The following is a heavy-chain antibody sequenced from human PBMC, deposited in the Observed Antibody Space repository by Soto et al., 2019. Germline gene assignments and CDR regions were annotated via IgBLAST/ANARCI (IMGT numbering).Heavy chain of an antibody. J-gene: IGHJ3*02. Sequence: QLQLQESGPGLVKPSETLSLTCTVSGGSISSSSYYCGWIRQPPGKGLESIGSMYYSGSTYYNPSLKSRVTISVDTSKNQFSLKLSSVTAAATAVYYCASGPVNSGYYDAFDIWGQGTMVTVSS. D-gene: IGHD3-22*01. CDR1: GGSISSSSYY. V-gene: IGHV4-39*01. CDR3: ASGPVNSGYYDAFDI. CDR2: MYYSGST.